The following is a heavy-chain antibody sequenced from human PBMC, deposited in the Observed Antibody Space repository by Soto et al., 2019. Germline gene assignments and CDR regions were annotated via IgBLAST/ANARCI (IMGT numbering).Heavy chain of an antibody. CDR3: AKDRSRGQNWGWVAHYGMDV. J-gene: IGHJ6*02. CDR1: GFTFSSYS. D-gene: IGHD7-27*01. CDR2: ISSSSSTI. V-gene: IGHV3-48*01. Sequence: GGSLRLSCAASGFTFSSYSMNWVRQAPGKGLEWVSYISSSSSTIYYADSVKGRFTISRDNSKNTLYLQMNSLRAEDTAVYYCAKDRSRGQNWGWVAHYGMDVWGQGTTVTAP.